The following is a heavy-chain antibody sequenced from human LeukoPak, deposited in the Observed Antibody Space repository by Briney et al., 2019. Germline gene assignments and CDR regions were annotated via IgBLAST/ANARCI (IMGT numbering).Heavy chain of an antibody. D-gene: IGHD2-15*01. CDR1: GGSISSYF. CDR2: IYYSGST. CDR3: ARSKTRSDSSIDY. V-gene: IGHV4-59*01. Sequence: SETLSLTCTCSGGSISSYFWRWIRQPPRKGLGWIGYIYYSGSTNYNPSLKSRVTISVDTSKNQFSLKLSSVTAADTAVYYCARSKTRSDSSIDYWGQGTLVTVSS. J-gene: IGHJ4*02.